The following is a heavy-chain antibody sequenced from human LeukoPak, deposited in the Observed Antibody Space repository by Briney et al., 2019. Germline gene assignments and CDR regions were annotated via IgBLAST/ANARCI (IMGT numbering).Heavy chain of an antibody. CDR2: IIPILDIA. CDR1: GGTFSSYA. D-gene: IGHD5-24*01. CDR3: AREEMATPYLDY. J-gene: IGHJ4*02. Sequence: GASVKVSCKASGGTFSSYAVSWVRQAPGQGLEWLGRIIPILDIADYAQKFQGRVTITADKSTSTAYMELTSLRSEDTAVYYCAREEMATPYLDYWGQGPLVTVSS. V-gene: IGHV1-69*04.